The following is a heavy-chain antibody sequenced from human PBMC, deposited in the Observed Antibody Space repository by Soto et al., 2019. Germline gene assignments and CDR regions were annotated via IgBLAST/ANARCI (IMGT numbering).Heavy chain of an antibody. Sequence: GGSLRLSCAASGFTFSSYSMNWVRQAPGKGLEWVSSISSSSSYIYYADPVKGRFTISRDNAKNSLYLQMNSLRAEDTAVYYCARSRTLRPFDYWGQGTLVTVSS. V-gene: IGHV3-21*01. CDR2: ISSSSSYI. CDR1: GFTFSSYS. CDR3: ARSRTLRPFDY. D-gene: IGHD4-17*01. J-gene: IGHJ4*02.